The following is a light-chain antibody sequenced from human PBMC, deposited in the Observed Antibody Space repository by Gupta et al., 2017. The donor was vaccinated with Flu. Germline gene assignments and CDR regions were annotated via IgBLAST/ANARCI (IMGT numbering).Light chain of an antibody. V-gene: IGLV2-14*01. CDR2: EVS. Sequence: SDLTQPAAVAGSPGRSNTILCTGTSSDVGGCNYVSWYQQHPGKAPKLMIYEVSNRPSGVSTGFSGSKSGNTASLTISGLQAEDEADYYCSSYTSSSTGVFGTGTKVTVL. CDR3: SSYTSSSTGV. CDR1: SSDVGGCNY. J-gene: IGLJ1*01.